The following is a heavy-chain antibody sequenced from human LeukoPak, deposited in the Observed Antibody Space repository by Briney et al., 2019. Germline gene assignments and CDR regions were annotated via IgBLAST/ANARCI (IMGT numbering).Heavy chain of an antibody. CDR2: ISGSGGST. Sequence: PGGSLRLSCAASGFTFSSYAMSWVRQAPGKGLEWVSAISGSGGSTYYADSVQGRFTISRDNSKNTLYLQMNSLRAEDTAVYYCAKDSLAFGYYYDSQPRIGGQGTLVTASS. D-gene: IGHD3-22*01. J-gene: IGHJ4*02. CDR1: GFTFSSYA. V-gene: IGHV3-23*01. CDR3: AKDSLAFGYYYDSQPRI.